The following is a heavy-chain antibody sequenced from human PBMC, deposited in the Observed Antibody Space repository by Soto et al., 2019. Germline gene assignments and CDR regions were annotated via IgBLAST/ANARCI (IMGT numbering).Heavy chain of an antibody. CDR2: IIPIFGTV. V-gene: IGHV1-69*12. CDR1: GGTFSNYP. Sequence: QVQLVQSGAEVKKPGSSVKVSCKASGGTFSNYPISWVRQAPGQGLEWMGGIIPIFGTVNYAQKFQGRVTITADESTSTAYMELSSLRSEDTAVYYCARGXXRWLQLWYFDLWGRGTLVTVSS. D-gene: IGHD5-12*01. J-gene: IGHJ2*01. CDR3: ARGXXRWLQLWYFDL.